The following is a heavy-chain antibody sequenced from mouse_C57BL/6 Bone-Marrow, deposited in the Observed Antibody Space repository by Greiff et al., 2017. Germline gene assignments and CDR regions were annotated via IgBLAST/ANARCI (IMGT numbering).Heavy chain of an antibody. D-gene: IGHD1-2*01. CDR2: ISSGGSYT. CDR3: ARCLLHYYYAMDY. Sequence: EVNLVESGGALVKPGGSLKLSCAASGFTFSSYGMSWVRQTPDKRLEWVATISSGGSYTYYPDAVKGRFTISRANAKNTLYLQMSSRKSEDTAMYYCARCLLHYYYAMDYWGQGTSVTVSS. CDR1: GFTFSSYG. J-gene: IGHJ4*01. V-gene: IGHV5-6*01.